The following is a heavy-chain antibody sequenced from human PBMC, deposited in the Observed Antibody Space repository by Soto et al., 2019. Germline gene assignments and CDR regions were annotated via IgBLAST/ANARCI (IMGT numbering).Heavy chain of an antibody. V-gene: IGHV1-18*01. D-gene: IGHD3-22*01. CDR1: GYTFTSYG. J-gene: IGHJ4*02. CDR3: ARVSLLGRITMIVVTRWGDY. Sequence: GASVKVSCKASGYTFTSYGISWVRQAPGQGLEWMGWISAYNGNTNYAQKLQGRVTMTTGTSTSTAYMELRSLRSDDTAVYYCARVSLLGRITMIVVTRWGDYWGQGTLVTVS. CDR2: ISAYNGNT.